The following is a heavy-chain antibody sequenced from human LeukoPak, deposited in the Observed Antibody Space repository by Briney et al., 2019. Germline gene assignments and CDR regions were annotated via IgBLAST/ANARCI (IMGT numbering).Heavy chain of an antibody. Sequence: PGGSLRLSCAASGFTLSSYWITWVRRAPGKGLEWVANIKPDGSEKTYVDPVKGRFTISRDNPQNSLYLQMNSLRGEDTAVYYCARVAVSATGVQDIWGQGTMATVSS. CDR1: GFTLSSYW. V-gene: IGHV3-7*04. D-gene: IGHD6-19*01. CDR3: ARVAVSATGVQDI. CDR2: IKPDGSEK. J-gene: IGHJ3*02.